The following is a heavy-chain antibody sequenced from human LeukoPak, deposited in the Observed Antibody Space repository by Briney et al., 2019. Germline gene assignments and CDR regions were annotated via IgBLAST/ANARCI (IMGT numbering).Heavy chain of an antibody. CDR3: AKDRSWGLTSAEY. CDR1: GFTFSSYS. V-gene: IGHV3-21*01. CDR2: ISSSSSYI. D-gene: IGHD7-27*01. J-gene: IGHJ4*02. Sequence: GGSLRLSCAASGFTFSSYSMNWVRQAPGKGLEWVSSISSSSSYIYYADSVKGRFTISRDNAKNSLYLQMNSLRAEDTAVYFCAKDRSWGLTSAEYWGQGTLVTVSS.